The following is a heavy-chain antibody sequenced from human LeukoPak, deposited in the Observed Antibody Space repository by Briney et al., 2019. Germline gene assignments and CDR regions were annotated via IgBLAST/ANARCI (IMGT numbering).Heavy chain of an antibody. CDR1: GFTFSSYS. D-gene: IGHD6-13*01. CDR2: ISSSSSYR. Sequence: GGSLRLSCTGSGFTFSSYSMNWVRQAPGKGLEWVSSISSSSSYRYYEQSVKGRFSISRDNARNSLYLQMSSLRAEDTAVYYCAGGIFTGYSSSWSWGGLDYWGQGTLVTVSS. J-gene: IGHJ4*02. CDR3: AGGIFTGYSSSWSWGGLDY. V-gene: IGHV3-21*04.